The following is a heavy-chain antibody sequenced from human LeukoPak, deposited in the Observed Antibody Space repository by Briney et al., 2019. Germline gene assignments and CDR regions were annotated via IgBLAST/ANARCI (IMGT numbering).Heavy chain of an antibody. V-gene: IGHV4-59*01. CDR2: VYNSGST. CDR1: GGSISSYY. D-gene: IGHD1-26*01. Sequence: SETLSLTCTVSGGSISSYYWSWIRQPPGKGLEWIGYVYNSGSTDYNPSLKSRVTISVDTSKNQFSLKVNSVTASDTAVYYCVRDRELYYWGQGILVTVSS. CDR3: VRDRELYY. J-gene: IGHJ4*02.